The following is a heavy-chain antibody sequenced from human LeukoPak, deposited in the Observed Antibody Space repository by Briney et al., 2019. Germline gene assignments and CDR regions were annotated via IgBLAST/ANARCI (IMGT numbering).Heavy chain of an antibody. CDR1: GFTFSSHG. Sequence: GGSLRLSCEASGFTFSSHGMYWVRQAPGKGLEWVALIWYDGSNKYYADSVKGRFTISRDNPNNTLYLQMNSLRAEDTAVYYCARSGRGYYDSLDHWGQGTLVTVSS. CDR2: IWYDGSNK. J-gene: IGHJ4*02. V-gene: IGHV3-33*07. CDR3: ARSGRGYYDSLDH. D-gene: IGHD3-22*01.